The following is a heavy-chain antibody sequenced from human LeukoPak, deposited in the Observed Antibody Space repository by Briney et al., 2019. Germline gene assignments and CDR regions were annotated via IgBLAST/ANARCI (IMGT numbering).Heavy chain of an antibody. J-gene: IGHJ4*02. Sequence: ASVKVSCKASGYTFTSYGISWVRQAPGQGLEWMGWISAYNGNTNYAQKLQGRVTVTTDTSTSTAYMELRSLRSDDTAVYYCARLTYYYDSSGYYYIDYFDYWGQGTLVTVSS. CDR1: GYTFTSYG. CDR3: ARLTYYYDSSGYYYIDYFDY. CDR2: ISAYNGNT. D-gene: IGHD3-22*01. V-gene: IGHV1-18*01.